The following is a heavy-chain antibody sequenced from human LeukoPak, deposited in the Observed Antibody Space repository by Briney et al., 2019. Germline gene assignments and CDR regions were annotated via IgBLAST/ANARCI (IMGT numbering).Heavy chain of an antibody. CDR1: GFTFSSYG. D-gene: IGHD3-10*01. V-gene: IGHV3-23*01. CDR3: AKGLGHITMVRGVIIKSTSYYYYYMDV. Sequence: GGSLRLSCAASGFTFSSYGMSWVRQAPGKGLEWVSAISGSGGSTYYADSVKGRFTISRDNSKNTLYLQMNSLRAEDTAVYYCAKGLGHITMVRGVIIKSTSYYYYYMDVWGKGTTVTISS. J-gene: IGHJ6*03. CDR2: ISGSGGST.